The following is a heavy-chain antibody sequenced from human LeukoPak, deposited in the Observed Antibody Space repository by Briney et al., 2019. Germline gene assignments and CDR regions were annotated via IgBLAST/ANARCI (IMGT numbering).Heavy chain of an antibody. D-gene: IGHD6-13*01. CDR3: ASAAGTQDCYYGMDV. V-gene: IGHV4-31*03. J-gene: IGHJ6*02. CDR2: IYYSGST. Sequence: SQTLSLTCTLSGGPISGGGYYWSWIRQHPGKGLEWIGYIYYSGSTYYNPSLKSRVTISVDTSKNQFSLKLSSVTAADTAVYYCASAAGTQDCYYGMDVWGQGTTVTVSS. CDR1: GGPISGGGYY.